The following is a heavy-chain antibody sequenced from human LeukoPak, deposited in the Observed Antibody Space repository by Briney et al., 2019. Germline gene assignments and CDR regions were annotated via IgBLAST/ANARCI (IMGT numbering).Heavy chain of an antibody. J-gene: IGHJ6*03. D-gene: IGHD3-10*01. CDR2: IIPIFGTA. CDR3: ARGAGSGSYSHGISYYYYMDV. Sequence: GASVKVSCKASGYTFTSYGISWVRQAPGQGLEWMGGIIPIFGTANYAQKFQGRVTITTDESTSTAYMELSSLRSEDTAVYYCARGAGSGSYSHGISYYYYMDVWGKGTTVTVSS. CDR1: GYTFTSYG. V-gene: IGHV1-69*05.